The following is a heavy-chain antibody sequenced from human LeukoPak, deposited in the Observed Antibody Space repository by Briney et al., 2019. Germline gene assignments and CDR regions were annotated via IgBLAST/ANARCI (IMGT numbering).Heavy chain of an antibody. Sequence: SETLSLTCAVYGGSFSGYYWNWIRQPPGKGLEWIGEIYHTGSTNYNPSLKSRVTISVDTSKNQFSLRLNSVTAADAAVYYCARRVAYDERHMDVWGKGTTVTISS. CDR3: ARRVAYDERHMDV. J-gene: IGHJ6*03. V-gene: IGHV4-34*01. CDR2: IYHTGST. D-gene: IGHD3-16*01. CDR1: GGSFSGYY.